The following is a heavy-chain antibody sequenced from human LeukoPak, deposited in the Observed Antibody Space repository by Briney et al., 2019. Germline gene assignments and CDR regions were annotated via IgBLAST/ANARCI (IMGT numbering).Heavy chain of an antibody. J-gene: IGHJ4*02. V-gene: IGHV3-21*01. CDR3: ARDPSPYSHTVYYFDY. Sequence: GGSLRLSCAASGFTFSSYSMNWVRQAPGKGLEWVSSISSSSSYIYYAGSVKGRFTISRGNAKNSLYLQMNSLRAEDTAVYYCARDPSPYSHTVYYFDYWGQGTLVTVSS. CDR1: GFTFSSYS. D-gene: IGHD5-18*01. CDR2: ISSSSSYI.